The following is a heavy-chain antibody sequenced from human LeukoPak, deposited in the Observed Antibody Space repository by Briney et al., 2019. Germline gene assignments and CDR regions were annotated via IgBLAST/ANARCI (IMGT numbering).Heavy chain of an antibody. CDR3: ARENWYKFDY. CDR2: ISSSSTI. V-gene: IGHV3-48*04. J-gene: IGHJ4*02. Sequence: PGGSLRLSCAASGFTFSSYSMNWVRQAPGKGLEWVSYISSSSTIYYADSVKGRFTISRDNAKNSLYLQMNSLRAEDTALYYCARENWYKFDYWGQGTLVTVSS. D-gene: IGHD1/OR15-1a*01. CDR1: GFTFSSYS.